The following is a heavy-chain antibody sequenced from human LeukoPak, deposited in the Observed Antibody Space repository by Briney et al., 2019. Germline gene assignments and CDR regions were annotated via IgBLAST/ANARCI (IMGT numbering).Heavy chain of an antibody. J-gene: IGHJ4*02. D-gene: IGHD4-17*01. CDR1: GGSISSYY. CDR2: IYYSGST. CDR3: ARLGDYVFDY. Sequence: SETLSRNCTVSGGSISSYYWSWIRQPPGKGLEWIGYIYYSGSTNYNPSLKSRVTISVDTSKNQFSLKLSSVTAADTAVYYCARLGDYVFDYWGQGTLVTVSS. V-gene: IGHV4-59*01.